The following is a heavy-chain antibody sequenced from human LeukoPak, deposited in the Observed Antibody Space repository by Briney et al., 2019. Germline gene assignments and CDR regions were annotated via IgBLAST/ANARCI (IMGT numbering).Heavy chain of an antibody. V-gene: IGHV3-11*01. J-gene: IGHJ4*02. CDR3: AKDQGGCSSTSCYARGVDDS. D-gene: IGHD2-2*01. CDR2: ISSSGSTI. CDR1: GFTFSDYY. Sequence: KSGGSLRLSCAASGFTFSDYYMSWIRQAPGKGLEWVSYISSSGSTIYYADSVKGRFTISRDNSKNTLYLQMNSLRAEDTAVYYCAKDQGGCSSTSCYARGVDDSWGQGTLITVSS.